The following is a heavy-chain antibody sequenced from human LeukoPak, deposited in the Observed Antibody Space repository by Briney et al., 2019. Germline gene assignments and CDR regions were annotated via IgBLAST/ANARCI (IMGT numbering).Heavy chain of an antibody. Sequence: SETLSLTCTVSGGSISSGGYYWSWIRQPAGKGLEWIGRIYTSGSTNYNPSLKSRVTISVDTSKNQFSLKLSSVTAADTAVYYCARAPPSIAAAGTGYFDYWGQGTLVTVSS. CDR3: ARAPPSIAAAGTGYFDY. CDR1: GGSISSGGYY. CDR2: IYTSGST. V-gene: IGHV4-61*02. J-gene: IGHJ4*02. D-gene: IGHD6-13*01.